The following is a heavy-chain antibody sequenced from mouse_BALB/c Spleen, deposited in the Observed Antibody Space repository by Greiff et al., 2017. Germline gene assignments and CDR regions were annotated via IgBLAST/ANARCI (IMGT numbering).Heavy chain of an antibody. J-gene: IGHJ4*01. CDR1: GYTFTSYT. CDR3: ARSPLRPYAMDY. CDR2: INPSSGYT. Sequence: VQLQQSGAELARPGASVKMSCKASGYTFTSYTMHWVKQRPGQGLEWIGYINPSSGYTNYNQKFKDKATLTADESSSTAYMQLSSLTSEDSAVYYCARSPLRPYAMDYWGQGTSVTVSS. V-gene: IGHV1-4*01. D-gene: IGHD2-4*01.